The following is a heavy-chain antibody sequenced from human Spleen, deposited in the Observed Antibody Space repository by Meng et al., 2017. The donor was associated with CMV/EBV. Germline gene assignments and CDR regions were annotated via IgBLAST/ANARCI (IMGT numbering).Heavy chain of an antibody. J-gene: IGHJ6*02. Sequence: GESLKISCAASGFSFSIYAMSWIRQAPGKGLEWISGISNSGGRTYNADSVKGRFTISRDNSKNTLYLQMNSLRAEDTAAYYCAKDLSRYYYYFGMDAWGQGTTVTVSS. CDR2: ISNSGGRT. CDR1: GFSFSIYA. V-gene: IGHV3-23*01. CDR3: AKDLSRYYYYFGMDA. D-gene: IGHD6-13*01.